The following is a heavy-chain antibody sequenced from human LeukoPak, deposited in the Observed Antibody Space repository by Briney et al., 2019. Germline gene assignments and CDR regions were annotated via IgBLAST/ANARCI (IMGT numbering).Heavy chain of an antibody. CDR2: IIPILGIA. D-gene: IGHD2-2*01. CDR1: GGTVSSYA. CDR3: ARANQGYHDENYYYSYGMDV. V-gene: IGHV1-69*04. J-gene: IGHJ6*02. Sequence: SVKVSCKASGGTVSSYAISWVRQAPGQGLEGMGRIIPILGIANCAQKFQGRVTITADKSTSTACMELSSLRSEDTAVYYCARANQGYHDENYYYSYGMDVWGQGTTVTVSS.